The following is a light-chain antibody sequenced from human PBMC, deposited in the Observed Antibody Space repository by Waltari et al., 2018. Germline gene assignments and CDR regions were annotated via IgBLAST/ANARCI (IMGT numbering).Light chain of an antibody. CDR2: KVS. CDR1: QSLVYSDGNTY. Sequence: DVVMTQSPLSLPVTLGQPASISCRSTQSLVYSDGNTYLNWFQQRPGQSPRRLIYKVSNRDSGVPDRFSGSGSGTVFTLKISRVEAEDVGFYYCMQGTHWPRTFGPVTKVEIK. CDR3: MQGTHWPRT. J-gene: IGKJ1*01. V-gene: IGKV2-30*01.